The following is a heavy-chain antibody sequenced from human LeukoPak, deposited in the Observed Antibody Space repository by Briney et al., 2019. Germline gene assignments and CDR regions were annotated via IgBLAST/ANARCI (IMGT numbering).Heavy chain of an antibody. V-gene: IGHV4-31*03. CDR3: ARAQAVLLWFGELSINWFDP. CDR2: IYYSGST. J-gene: IGHJ5*02. D-gene: IGHD3-10*01. Sequence: SETLSLTCTVSGVSISSGGYDWGWIRQHRGKGLEWIGCIYYSGSTYYNPYLKSRFTKLVDTTKNQCSLKLSSVTAADTAVYYCARAQAVLLWFGELSINWFDPWGQGTLVTVSS. CDR1: GVSISSGGYD.